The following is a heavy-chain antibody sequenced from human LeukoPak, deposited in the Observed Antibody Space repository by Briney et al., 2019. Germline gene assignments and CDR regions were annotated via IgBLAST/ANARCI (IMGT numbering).Heavy chain of an antibody. CDR2: TYYRSKWYN. CDR3: ARALRYSSGWALDY. Sequence: SQTLSLTCAISGDSVSSNSAAWNWIRQSPSRGLEWLGRTYYRSKWYNDYALSVKSRITINPDTSKNQFSLHLNSVTPEDTAVYCCARALRYSSGWALDYWGQGTLVTVSS. D-gene: IGHD6-19*01. V-gene: IGHV6-1*01. J-gene: IGHJ4*02. CDR1: GDSVSSNSAA.